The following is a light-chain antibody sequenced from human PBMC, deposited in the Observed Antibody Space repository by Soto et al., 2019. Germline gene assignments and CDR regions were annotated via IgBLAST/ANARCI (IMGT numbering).Light chain of an antibody. CDR3: SSYRRGSTPYV. CDR1: GSDVGAYNY. J-gene: IGLJ1*01. V-gene: IGLV2-14*03. CDR2: DVS. Sequence: QSALTQPASVSGSPGQSITISCTGTGSDVGAYNYVSWYQQHPGKAPKLIIYDVSNRLSGDSNRFSGSKSGNTASLTISGLPAEDEADYYCSSYRRGSTPYVFGTGTKLTVL.